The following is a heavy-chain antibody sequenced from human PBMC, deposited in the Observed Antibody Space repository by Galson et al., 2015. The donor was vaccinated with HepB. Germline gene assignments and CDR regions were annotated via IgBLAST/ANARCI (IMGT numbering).Heavy chain of an antibody. CDR1: GFTFSSYA. V-gene: IGHV3-30-3*01. D-gene: IGHD3-22*01. CDR2: ISYDGSNK. Sequence: SLRLSCAASGFTFSSYAMHWVRQAPGKGLEWVAVISYDGSNKYYADSVKGRFTISRDNSKNTLYLQMNSLRAEDTAVYYCARRFTRGYYGWFDPWGQGTLVTVSS. J-gene: IGHJ5*02. CDR3: ARRFTRGYYGWFDP.